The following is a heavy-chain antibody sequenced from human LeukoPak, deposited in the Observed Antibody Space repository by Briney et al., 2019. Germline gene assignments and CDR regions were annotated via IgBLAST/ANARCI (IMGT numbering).Heavy chain of an antibody. CDR3: AREAAANPGDYYYGMDV. V-gene: IGHV3-30*03. D-gene: IGHD2-2*01. CDR2: ISYHGRDD. CDR1: GFTFNHYV. Sequence: PGGSLRLSCVASGFTFNHYVLHWVRHAPGKGLEWVAVISYHGRDDYYADSVKGRFTISRDNSKNTQYLEMNSLRPEDTAVYYCAREAAANPGDYYYGMDVWGQGTTVTVPS. J-gene: IGHJ6*02.